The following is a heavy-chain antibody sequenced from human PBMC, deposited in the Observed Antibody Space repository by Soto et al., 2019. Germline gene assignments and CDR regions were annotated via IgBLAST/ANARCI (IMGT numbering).Heavy chain of an antibody. V-gene: IGHV3-11*01. J-gene: IGHJ4*02. CDR2: ISSSGSTI. CDR1: GFTFSDYY. D-gene: IGHD6-19*01. CDR3: ARVRTSIAVAGTGLGY. Sequence: GGSLRLSCAASGFTFSDYYMSWIRQAPGKGLEWVSYISSSGSTIYYADSVKGRFTISRDNAKNSLYLQMNSLRAEDTAVYYCARVRTSIAVAGTGLGYWGQGTLVTVSS.